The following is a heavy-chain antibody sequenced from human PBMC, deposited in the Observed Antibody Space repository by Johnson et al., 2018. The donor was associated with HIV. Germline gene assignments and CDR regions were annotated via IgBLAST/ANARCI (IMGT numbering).Heavy chain of an antibody. CDR1: GFTFSSYA. D-gene: IGHD3-10*01. CDR3: AKDLFYGSGSWGAFDI. CDR2: ISYDGSNK. J-gene: IGHJ3*02. Sequence: QMQLVESGGGVVQPGRSLRLSCAASGFTFSSYAMHWVRQAPGKGLEWVAVISYDGSNKYYADSVKGRFTISRDNSKNTLYLQMNSLRAEDTAVYYCAKDLFYGSGSWGAFDIWGQGTMVTVSS. V-gene: IGHV3-30*04.